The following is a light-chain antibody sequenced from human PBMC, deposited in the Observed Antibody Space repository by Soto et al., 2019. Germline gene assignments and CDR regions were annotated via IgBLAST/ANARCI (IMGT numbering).Light chain of an antibody. Sequence: EIVMTQSPATLSVSPGESATLSCRASQSISSELAWYQQKPGQPPRLLIYGASTRATGVPARFTGSGSGSDFTLTISGLQSEDFAVYYCQQCHNRPLTFGQGTRLEI. CDR3: QQCHNRPLT. J-gene: IGKJ2*01. CDR1: QSISSE. CDR2: GAS. V-gene: IGKV3-15*01.